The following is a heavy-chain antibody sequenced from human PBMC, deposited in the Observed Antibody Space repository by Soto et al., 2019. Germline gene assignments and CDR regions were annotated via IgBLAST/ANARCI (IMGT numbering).Heavy chain of an antibody. Sequence: GASVKVSCKASGYTFTGYYMHWVRQAPGQGLEWMGWINPNSGGTNYAQKFQGWVTMTRDTSISTAYMELSRLRSDDTAVYYCARDKLGVTMVRGVIIPYGMDVWGQGTTVTVS. V-gene: IGHV1-2*04. D-gene: IGHD3-10*01. CDR2: INPNSGGT. CDR3: ARDKLGVTMVRGVIIPYGMDV. J-gene: IGHJ6*02. CDR1: GYTFTGYY.